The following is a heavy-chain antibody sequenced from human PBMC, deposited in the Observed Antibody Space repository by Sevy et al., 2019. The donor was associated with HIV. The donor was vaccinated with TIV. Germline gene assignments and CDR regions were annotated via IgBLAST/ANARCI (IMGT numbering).Heavy chain of an antibody. J-gene: IGHJ6*04. CDR2: ISFNGSHV. Sequence: GGSLRLSCAASGFSFSDYYMSWVRLSPGKGLEWVSYISFNGSHVYYIEAVKGRFTISRDNGRNSLYLQMNNLRVDDTSVYFCAREGPVVGMDVWGKGTTVTVSS. D-gene: IGHD2-2*01. CDR3: AREGPVVGMDV. CDR1: GFSFSDYY. V-gene: IGHV3-11*04.